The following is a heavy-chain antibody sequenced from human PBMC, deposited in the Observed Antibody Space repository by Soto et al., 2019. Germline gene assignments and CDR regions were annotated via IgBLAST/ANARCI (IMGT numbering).Heavy chain of an antibody. Sequence: PSETLSLTCSVSGGSINTGGHYWGWIRQHPGKGLEWIGYIYYSGTTYYNPSLKSRLTISLDTSENHFSLKLTSVTAADTAVYYCAGAPSEYYLDSWGQGALVTVSS. J-gene: IGHJ4*02. CDR2: IYYSGTT. CDR1: GGSINTGGHY. V-gene: IGHV4-31*03. CDR3: AGAPSEYYLDS.